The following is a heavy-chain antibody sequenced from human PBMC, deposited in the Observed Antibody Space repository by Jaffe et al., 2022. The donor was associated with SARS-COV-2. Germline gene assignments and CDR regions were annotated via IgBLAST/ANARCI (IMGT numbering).Heavy chain of an antibody. CDR3: ARTTYYDFWSGYFPSWEAGYGMDV. J-gene: IGHJ6*02. V-gene: IGHV3-30-3*01. Sequence: QVQLVESGGGVVQPGRSLRLSCAASGFTFSSYAMHWVRQAPGKGLEWVAVISYDGSNKYYADSVKGRFTISRDNSKNTLYLQMNSLRAEDTAVYYCARTTYYDFWSGYFPSWEAGYGMDVWGQGTTVTVSS. D-gene: IGHD3-3*01. CDR1: GFTFSSYA. CDR2: ISYDGSNK.